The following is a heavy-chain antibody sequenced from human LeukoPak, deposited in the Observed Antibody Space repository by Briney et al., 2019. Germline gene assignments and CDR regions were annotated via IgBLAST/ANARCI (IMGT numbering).Heavy chain of an antibody. Sequence: GGALRLSCAASGFTFSSYGMHWVRQAPGKGLGGVGVLLDDGSNKYYADSVKGRFTISRDNSKNMLYLQMNSLRAEDTAVYYCARDTLFDGPFYYYYYGMDVWGQGTTVTVSS. D-gene: IGHD3-10*01. CDR1: GFTFSSYG. CDR2: LLDDGSNK. J-gene: IGHJ6*02. CDR3: ARDTLFDGPFYYYYYGMDV. V-gene: IGHV3-33*01.